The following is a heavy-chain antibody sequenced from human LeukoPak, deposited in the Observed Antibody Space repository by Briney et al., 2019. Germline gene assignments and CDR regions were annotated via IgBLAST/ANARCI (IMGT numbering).Heavy chain of an antibody. J-gene: IGHJ4*02. V-gene: IGHV3-23*01. CDR2: LIGSSGST. Sequence: GGSLRLSCAASGFTFSSYAMSWVRQAPGKGLEWVSVLIGSSGSTDYADSVKGRFTISRDNSQSTLYLQMNSLRAEDTAVYYCAKYRGFGDSYDSWGQGTLVTVSS. CDR1: GFTFSSYA. D-gene: IGHD3-10*01. CDR3: AKYRGFGDSYDS.